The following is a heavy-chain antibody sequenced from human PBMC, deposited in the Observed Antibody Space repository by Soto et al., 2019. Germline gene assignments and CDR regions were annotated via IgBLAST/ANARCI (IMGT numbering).Heavy chain of an antibody. J-gene: IGHJ6*03. Sequence: SETLSLTCTVSGGSISSSSYYWGWIRQPPGKGLEWIGSIYYSGSTNYNPSLKSRVTISVDTSKNQFSLKLSSVTAADTAVYYCARDGHGYCSSTSCKDYYYYYMDVSGKGTTVTVSS. V-gene: IGHV4-39*07. CDR3: ARDGHGYCSSTSCKDYYYYYMDV. D-gene: IGHD2-2*01. CDR2: IYYSGST. CDR1: GGSISSSSYY.